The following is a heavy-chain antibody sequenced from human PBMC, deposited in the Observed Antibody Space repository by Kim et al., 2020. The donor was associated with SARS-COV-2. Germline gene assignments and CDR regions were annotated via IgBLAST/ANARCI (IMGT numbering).Heavy chain of an antibody. J-gene: IGHJ4*02. V-gene: IGHV3-33*06. CDR1: GFTFSSYG. Sequence: GGSLRLSCAASGFTFSSYGMHWVRQAPGKGLEWVAVIWYDGSNKYYADSVKGRFTISRDNSKNTLYLQMNSLRAEDTAVYYCAKDVADYYDSSGYYYVALDYWGQGTLVTVSS. CDR2: IWYDGSNK. D-gene: IGHD3-22*01. CDR3: AKDVADYYDSSGYYYVALDY.